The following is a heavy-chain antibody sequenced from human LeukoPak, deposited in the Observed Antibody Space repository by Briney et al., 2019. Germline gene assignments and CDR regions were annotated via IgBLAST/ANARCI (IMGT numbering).Heavy chain of an antibody. CDR2: INPSGGST. CDR1: GGTFIIYA. D-gene: IGHD5-18*01. Sequence: AASVTVSFTASGGTFIIYAISWVRQAPGQGLEWMGIINPSGGSTSYAQKFQGRVTMTRDTSTSTVYMELSSLRSEDTAVYYCARDGSAGLDTARFDYWGQGTLVTVSS. J-gene: IGHJ4*02. V-gene: IGHV1-46*01. CDR3: ARDGSAGLDTARFDY.